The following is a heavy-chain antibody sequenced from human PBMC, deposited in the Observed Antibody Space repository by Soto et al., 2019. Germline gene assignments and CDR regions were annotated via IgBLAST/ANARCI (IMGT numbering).Heavy chain of an antibody. D-gene: IGHD3-9*01. CDR3: ARGRYIYFDWVRAYYYYGMDV. Sequence: QARLQESGPGLVNPSGTLSLTCIVSGGSITNNKLWSWVRQPPGKGLEWIGEFFESGGPSYNPSLKGRVTISLDTSKNQFSLNLNSVTAADTAVYYCARGRYIYFDWVRAYYYYGMDVWGQGTTVTVSS. J-gene: IGHJ6*02. CDR2: FFESGGP. V-gene: IGHV4-4*02. CDR1: GGSITNNKL.